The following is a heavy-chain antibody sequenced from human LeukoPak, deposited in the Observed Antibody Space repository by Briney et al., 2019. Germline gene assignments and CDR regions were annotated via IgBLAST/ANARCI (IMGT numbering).Heavy chain of an antibody. CDR2: IYYSGST. CDR1: GGSISSYY. J-gene: IGHJ5*02. V-gene: IGHV4-59*01. CDR3: ARSRRVSNWFDP. Sequence: SETLSLTCTVSGGSISSYYWSWIRQPPGKGLEWIGYIYYSGSTNYNPSLKSRVTISVDTSRNQFSLKLSSVTAADTAVYYCARSRRVSNWFDPWGQGTLVTVSS.